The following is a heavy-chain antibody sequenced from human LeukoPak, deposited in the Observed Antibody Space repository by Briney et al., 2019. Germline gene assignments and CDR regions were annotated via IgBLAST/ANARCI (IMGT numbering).Heavy chain of an antibody. CDR1: GFTFSSYS. D-gene: IGHD3-3*01. Sequence: GGSLRLSCAASGFTFSSYSMNWVRQAPGKGLEWVSYISSSSSTIYYADSVKGRFTISRDNAKNSLYLQMNSLRAEDTAVYYCARDYDFWSGYFDIWGQGTMVTVPS. CDR3: ARDYDFWSGYFDI. J-gene: IGHJ3*02. CDR2: ISSSSSTI. V-gene: IGHV3-48*04.